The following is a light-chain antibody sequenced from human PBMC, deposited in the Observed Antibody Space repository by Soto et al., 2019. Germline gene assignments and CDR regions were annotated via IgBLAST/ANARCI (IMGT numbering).Light chain of an antibody. J-gene: IGLJ2*01. CDR2: EVR. CDR1: SNDVGANDY. Sequence: QSALTQLPSASGSPGRSVTVSCTGTSNDVGANDYVSWFQQHPGKAPKLIIYEVRKRPSGVPDRFSGSKSGNTASLTVSGLQAEDDADYYCSSYVGSLVVFGGGTQLTVL. V-gene: IGLV2-8*01. CDR3: SSYVGSLVV.